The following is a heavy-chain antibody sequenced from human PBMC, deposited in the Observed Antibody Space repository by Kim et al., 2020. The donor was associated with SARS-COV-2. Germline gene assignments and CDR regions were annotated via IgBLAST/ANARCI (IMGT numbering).Heavy chain of an antibody. J-gene: IGHJ4*02. CDR1: GFTFSIYA. Sequence: GGSLRLSCAASGFTFSIYAMSWVRQAPGKGLEWVSGISGSGGNTYYADSVKGRFTISRDNSKNTLYLQMNSLKADDTAIYYCAKSLSIAVTNTLFDYWGQGTLVTVSS. CDR3: AKSLSIAVTNTLFDY. CDR2: ISGSGGNT. D-gene: IGHD6-19*01. V-gene: IGHV3-23*01.